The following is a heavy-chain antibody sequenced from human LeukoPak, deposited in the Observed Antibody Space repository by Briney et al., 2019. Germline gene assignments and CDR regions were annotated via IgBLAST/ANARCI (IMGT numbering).Heavy chain of an antibody. D-gene: IGHD3-10*01. V-gene: IGHV3-23*01. J-gene: IGHJ4*02. CDR3: AKADRGWGVITKD. Sequence: GGSLRLSCAASGFTFSTYAMSWVRQAPGKGLEWVSAIGGSGDFTYYAEYVRGRVTISRDTSEKPLYLQMNRLRAEDTAVYYCAKADRGWGVITKDWGQGTLVTVSS. CDR1: GFTFSTYA. CDR2: IGGSGDFT.